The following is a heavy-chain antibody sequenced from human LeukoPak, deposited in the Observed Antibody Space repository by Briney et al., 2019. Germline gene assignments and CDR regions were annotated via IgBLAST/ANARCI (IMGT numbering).Heavy chain of an antibody. D-gene: IGHD3-22*01. CDR1: DASFTNHW. Sequence: GESLKISSKCSDASFTNHWIGWVRRMPGKGLAWMGIIYPGDSDTRYSPSFQGQVTIPADRSISTAFLQWSSLKASDTAMYYCARSGYYYDSSGYYPDWGQGTLVTVSS. CDR3: ARSGYYYDSSGYYPD. J-gene: IGHJ4*02. V-gene: IGHV5-51*01. CDR2: IYPGDSDT.